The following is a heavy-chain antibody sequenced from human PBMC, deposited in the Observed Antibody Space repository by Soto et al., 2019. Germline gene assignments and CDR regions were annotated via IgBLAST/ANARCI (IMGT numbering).Heavy chain of an antibody. Sequence: EVQLVESGGDVVQPGGSLRLSCAGSGFTLKSFSMNWVRQAPGKGLEWVSYISSSRSTIYYADSVKGRFTISRDDDKNSLYLQMNSLRDDDTAEYYCVRGRSDSLMDVWGQGTTVTVSS. CDR3: VRGRSDSLMDV. J-gene: IGHJ6*02. V-gene: IGHV3-48*02. D-gene: IGHD2-15*01. CDR1: GFTLKSFS. CDR2: ISSSRSTI.